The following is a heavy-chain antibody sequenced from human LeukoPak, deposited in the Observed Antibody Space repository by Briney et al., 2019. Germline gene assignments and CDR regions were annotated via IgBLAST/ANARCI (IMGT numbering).Heavy chain of an antibody. D-gene: IGHD6-13*01. V-gene: IGHV3-48*01. CDR1: GFTFSSYS. J-gene: IGHJ6*03. Sequence: PGGSLRLSCAASGFTFSSYSMNWVRQAPGKGLEWVSYICSSSSTIYYADSVKGRFTISRDNAKNSLYLQMNSLRAEDTAVYYCARDSSAAGTRYYDYYMDVWGKGTTVTVSS. CDR2: ICSSSSTI. CDR3: ARDSSAAGTRYYDYYMDV.